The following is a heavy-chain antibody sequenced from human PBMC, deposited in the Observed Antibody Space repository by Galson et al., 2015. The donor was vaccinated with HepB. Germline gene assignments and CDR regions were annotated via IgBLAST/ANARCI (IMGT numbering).Heavy chain of an antibody. Sequence: SLRLSCAASGFTFGDYAMSWVRQAPGKGLEWVGFIRSKAYGGTTEYAASVKGRFTISRDDSKSIAYLQMNSLKTEDTAVYYCMFQDYVWGSYRRHFDYWGQGTLVTVSS. J-gene: IGHJ4*02. CDR2: IRSKAYGGTT. CDR3: MFQDYVWGSYRRHFDY. V-gene: IGHV3-49*04. D-gene: IGHD3-16*02. CDR1: GFTFGDYA.